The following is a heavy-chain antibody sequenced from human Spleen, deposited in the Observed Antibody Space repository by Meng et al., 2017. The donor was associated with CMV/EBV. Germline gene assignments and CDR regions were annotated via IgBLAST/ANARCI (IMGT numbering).Heavy chain of an antibody. CDR3: ARGCSDFWSGYYRNWFDP. V-gene: IGHV4-34*01. D-gene: IGHD3-3*01. CDR2: INHSGST. J-gene: IGHJ5*02. CDR1: GGSFSGYY. Sequence: QVQLQQWGAGLLKPSETLSLTCAVYGGSFSGYYWSWIRQPPGKGLEWIGEINHSGSTNYNPSLKSRVTISVDTSKNQFSLKLSSVTAADTAVYYCARGCSDFWSGYYRNWFDPWGQGTLVTVSS.